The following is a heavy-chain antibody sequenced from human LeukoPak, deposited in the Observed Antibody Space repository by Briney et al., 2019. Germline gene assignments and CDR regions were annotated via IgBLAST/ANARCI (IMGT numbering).Heavy chain of an antibody. CDR1: GGSISSGGYY. Sequence: PSQTLSLTCTVSGGSISSGGYYWSWIRQHPGKGLEWIRYIYYSGSTYYNPSLKSRVTISVDTSKNQFSLKLSSVTAADSAVYYCASYSISGYPRFFDYWGQGTLVTVSS. CDR2: IYYSGST. CDR3: ASYSISGYPRFFDY. D-gene: IGHD3-22*01. V-gene: IGHV4-31*03. J-gene: IGHJ4*02.